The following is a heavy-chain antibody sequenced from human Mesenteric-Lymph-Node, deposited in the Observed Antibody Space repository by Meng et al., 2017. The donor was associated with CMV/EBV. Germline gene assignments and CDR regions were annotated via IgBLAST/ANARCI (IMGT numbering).Heavy chain of an antibody. CDR1: GFTFSTYW. D-gene: IGHD5-24*01. Sequence: SGFTFSTYWMTWVRQAPGKGLECVANIKQDGSEKYYVDSVKGRFTISRDNAQKSLYLQMNSLRAEDTAVYYCARLRDGYNLGYDYFDYWGQGTLVTVSS. CDR2: IKQDGSEK. V-gene: IGHV3-7*01. J-gene: IGHJ4*02. CDR3: ARLRDGYNLGYDYFDY.